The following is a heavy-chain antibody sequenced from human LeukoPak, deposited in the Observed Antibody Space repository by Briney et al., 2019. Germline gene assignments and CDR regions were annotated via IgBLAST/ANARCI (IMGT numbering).Heavy chain of an antibody. D-gene: IGHD2-2*01. CDR3: AREYCSSTSCYAFDI. J-gene: IGHJ3*02. CDR2: ISSSSSYI. CDR1: GFTFSSYS. V-gene: IGHV3-21*01. Sequence: GGSLRLSCAASGFTFSSYSMNWVRQAPGKGLEWVSSISSSSSYICYADSVKGRFTISRDNAKNSLYLQMNSLRAEDTAVYYCAREYCSSTSCYAFDIWGQGTMVTVSS.